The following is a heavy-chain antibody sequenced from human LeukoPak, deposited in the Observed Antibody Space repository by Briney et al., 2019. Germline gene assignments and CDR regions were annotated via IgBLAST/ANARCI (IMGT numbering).Heavy chain of an antibody. J-gene: IGHJ4*02. CDR3: AKDRWFGELSTY. V-gene: IGHV3-23*01. Sequence: GGSLRLSCAASGFTFSSYAMSWVRQAPGKGLEWVSAISGSGGSTYYADSVKGRFTISRDNSKNTLYLQMNGLRAEDTAVYYCAKDRWFGELSTYWGQGTLVTVSS. D-gene: IGHD3-10*01. CDR2: ISGSGGST. CDR1: GFTFSSYA.